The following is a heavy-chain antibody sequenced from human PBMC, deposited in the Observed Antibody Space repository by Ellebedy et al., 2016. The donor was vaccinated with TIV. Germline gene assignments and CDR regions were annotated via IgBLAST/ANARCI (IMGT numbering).Heavy chain of an antibody. D-gene: IGHD3-16*02. V-gene: IGHV2-26*01. Sequence: SGPTLVKPTETLTLTCTVSGFSLSNARMGVSWIRQPPGKALEWLAHIFSDDDKFYRTSLKTNLTISKDTSKSQVVLTVTNVGPVDTATYYCARMPLYDYVWGSSRFDAFDVWGQGTVVTVSS. CDR1: GFSLSNARMG. J-gene: IGHJ3*01. CDR3: ARMPLYDYVWGSSRFDAFDV. CDR2: IFSDDDK.